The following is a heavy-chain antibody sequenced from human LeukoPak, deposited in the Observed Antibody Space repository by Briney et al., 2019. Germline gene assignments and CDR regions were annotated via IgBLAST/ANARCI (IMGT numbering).Heavy chain of an antibody. CDR2: IYSGGST. J-gene: IGHJ6*02. CDR3: CVATYYYYYGMDV. CDR1: GFTVSSNY. D-gene: IGHD2-21*01. Sequence: GGSLRLSCAASGFTVSSNYMSWVRQAPGKGLEWVSVIYSGGSTYYADSVKGRFTISRDNSKNTLYLQMNSLRAEDTAVYYCCVATYYYYYGMDVWGQGTTDTVSS. V-gene: IGHV3-66*01.